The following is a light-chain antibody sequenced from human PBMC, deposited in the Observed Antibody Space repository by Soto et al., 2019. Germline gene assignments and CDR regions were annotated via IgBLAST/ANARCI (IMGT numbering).Light chain of an antibody. CDR1: QTVSSSY. Sequence: EIVLTKSPGTLSLSPWERGNISCRASQTVSSSYLAWYQQKPCQAHRLLIYGASSRATGIPDRFSGSGSGTDFTLTISRLEPEDLAVYYGQQYGSSPTITVGQGTRREIK. CDR2: GAS. V-gene: IGKV3-20*01. CDR3: QQYGSSPTIT. J-gene: IGKJ5*01.